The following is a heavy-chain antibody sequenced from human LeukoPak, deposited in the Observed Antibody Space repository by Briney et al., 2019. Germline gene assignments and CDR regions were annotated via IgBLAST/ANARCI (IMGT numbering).Heavy chain of an antibody. CDR3: ASSSPGFDI. J-gene: IGHJ3*02. D-gene: IGHD2-2*01. CDR1: GGSISSYY. Sequence: LSLTCTVSGGSISSYYWSWIRQAPGKGLEWVSYISSSGSTIYYADSVKGRFTISRDNAKNSLYLQMNSLRAEDTAVYYCASSSPGFDIWGQGTMVTVSS. CDR2: ISSSGSTI. V-gene: IGHV3-11*01.